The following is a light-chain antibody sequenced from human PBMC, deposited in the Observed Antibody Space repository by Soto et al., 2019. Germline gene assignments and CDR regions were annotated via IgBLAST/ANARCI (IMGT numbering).Light chain of an antibody. CDR3: QHRYNWPLT. J-gene: IGKJ4*01. CDR1: QSISSV. Sequence: DIVLTQSPATLSLSPRERATLSCRASQSISSVLAWYQQKPGQAPRLLIYDASNRATGIPTRFSGSGSGTDFTLTISSLEPEDFAVYYCQHRYNWPLTFGGGSKVEIK. CDR2: DAS. V-gene: IGKV3-11*01.